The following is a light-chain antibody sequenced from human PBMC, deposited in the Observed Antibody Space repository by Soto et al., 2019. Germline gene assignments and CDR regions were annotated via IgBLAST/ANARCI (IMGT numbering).Light chain of an antibody. CDR1: SSNIETNF. V-gene: IGLV1-51*01. CDR3: VTWDTNLTTTVL. J-gene: IGLJ2*01. Sequence: QSVLTQPPSVSAAPGQKVIISCSGSSSNIETNFVSWYQQLPGTAPKLLIFDNNKRPSGIPDRFSGSKSGTSATLGITGLQTGDEADYYCVTWDTNLTTTVLFGGGTKVTVL. CDR2: DNN.